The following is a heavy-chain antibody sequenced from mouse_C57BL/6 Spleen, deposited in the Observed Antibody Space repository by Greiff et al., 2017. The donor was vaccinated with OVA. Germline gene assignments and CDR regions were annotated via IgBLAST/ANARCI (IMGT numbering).Heavy chain of an antibody. CDR1: GFTFSDYG. V-gene: IGHV5-17*01. CDR3: ARHYYYGSSYENYFDY. J-gene: IGHJ2*01. CDR2: ISSGSSTI. Sequence: EVQLVESGGGLVKPGGSLKLSCAASGFTFSDYGMHWVRQAPEKGLEWVAYISSGSSTIYYADTVKGRFTISRDNAKNTLFLQMTSLRSEDTAMYYCARHYYYGSSYENYFDYWGQGTTLTVSS. D-gene: IGHD1-1*01.